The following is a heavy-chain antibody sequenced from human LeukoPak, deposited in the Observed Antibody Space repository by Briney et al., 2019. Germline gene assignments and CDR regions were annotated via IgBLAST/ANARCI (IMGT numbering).Heavy chain of an antibody. V-gene: IGHV4-61*01. D-gene: IGHD6-19*01. CDR1: GGSVSSGSYY. J-gene: IGHJ4*02. CDR3: ARGGLVLVDY. CDR2: IYYSGST. Sequence: PSETLSLTCTVSGGSVSSGSYYWSWSRQPPGKGLEWIGYIYYSGSTNYNPSLKSRVTISVDTSKNQFSLKLSSVTAADTAVYYCARGGLVLVDYWGQGTQVTVSS.